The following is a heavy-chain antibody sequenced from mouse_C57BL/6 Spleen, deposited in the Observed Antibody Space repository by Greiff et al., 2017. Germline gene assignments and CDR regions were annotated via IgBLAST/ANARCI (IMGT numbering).Heavy chain of an antibody. CDR2: INPSNGGT. Sequence: QVQLMQPGTELVKPGASVKLSCKASGYTFTSYWMHWVKQRPGQGLEWIGNINPSNGGTNYNEKFKSKATLTVDKSSSTAYMQLSSLTSEDSAVYYCARSGGLLRDAMDYWGQGTSVTVSS. CDR3: ARSGGLLRDAMDY. V-gene: IGHV1-53*01. J-gene: IGHJ4*01. D-gene: IGHD2-3*01. CDR1: GYTFTSYW.